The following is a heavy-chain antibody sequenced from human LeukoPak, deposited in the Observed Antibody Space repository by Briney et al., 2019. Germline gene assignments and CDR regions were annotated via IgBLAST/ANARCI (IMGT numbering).Heavy chain of an antibody. J-gene: IGHJ6*02. CDR3: ARTPRSYYGYGMDV. Sequence: SETLSLTCAVYGRSFSGYYWSWIRQPPGKGLEWIGEINHSGSTNYNPSLKGRVTISVDTSKNQFSLKLSSVTAADTAVYYCARTPRSYYGYGMDVWGQGTTVTVSS. CDR1: GRSFSGYY. V-gene: IGHV4-34*01. CDR2: INHSGST. D-gene: IGHD1-14*01.